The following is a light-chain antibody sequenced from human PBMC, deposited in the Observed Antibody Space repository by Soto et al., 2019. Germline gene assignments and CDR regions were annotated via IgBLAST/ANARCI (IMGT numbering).Light chain of an antibody. CDR1: ISDVGGYVY. J-gene: IGLJ1*01. V-gene: IGLV2-14*01. CDR2: DVS. Sequence: QSALTQPASVSGSPGQSITISCTGTISDVGGYVYVSWYQQHPGKAPKLMIYDVSNRPSGVSNRFSGSKSGNTASLTISGLQADDEADYYCTSYTTSSTYVFGTGTKVTV. CDR3: TSYTTSSTYV.